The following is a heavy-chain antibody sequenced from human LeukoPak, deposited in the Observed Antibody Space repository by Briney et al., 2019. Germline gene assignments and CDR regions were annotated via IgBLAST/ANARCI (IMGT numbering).Heavy chain of an antibody. CDR1: GGSFSGYY. CDR3: ARVPGRRWLQFGQYDYMDV. D-gene: IGHD5-24*01. CDR2: INHSGST. Sequence: KTSETLSLTCALYGGSFSGYYWSWIREPPGRAREWSGEINHSGSTNYNPSLKSRVTISVDTSKNQFSLKLSSVTAADTAVYYCARVPGRRWLQFGQYDYMDVWGKGTTVIVSS. V-gene: IGHV4-34*01. J-gene: IGHJ6*03.